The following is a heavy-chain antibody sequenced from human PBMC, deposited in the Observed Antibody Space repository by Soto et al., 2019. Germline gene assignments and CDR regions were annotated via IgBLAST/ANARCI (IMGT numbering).Heavy chain of an antibody. CDR1: GFTFSIYA. V-gene: IGHV3-23*01. D-gene: IGHD3-10*01. Sequence: GGSLRLSCAASGFTFSIYAMTWVRQAPGKGLEWVSGFRTSGDGGTTYYPDSVKGRFTISRDNSKNMLFLLLNMLRAEDTAIYYPAKKVNSSPGSQYFDYWGQGTLVTVSS. J-gene: IGHJ4*02. CDR2: FRTSGDGGTT. CDR3: AKKVNSSPGSQYFDY.